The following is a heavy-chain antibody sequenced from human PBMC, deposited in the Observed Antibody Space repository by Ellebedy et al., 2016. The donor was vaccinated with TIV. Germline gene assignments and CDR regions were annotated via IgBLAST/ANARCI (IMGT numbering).Heavy chain of an antibody. CDR1: DYFISSGYY. Sequence: SETLSLXXTVSDYFISSGYYWGWIRQPPGKGLEWIGSMYHSGSTYYNPSLKSRVTISVDTSKNQFSLKLSSVTAAETAVYYCARTDLRYGMDVWGQGTTVTVSS. D-gene: IGHD3/OR15-3a*01. CDR2: MYHSGST. CDR3: ARTDLRYGMDV. J-gene: IGHJ6*02. V-gene: IGHV4-38-2*02.